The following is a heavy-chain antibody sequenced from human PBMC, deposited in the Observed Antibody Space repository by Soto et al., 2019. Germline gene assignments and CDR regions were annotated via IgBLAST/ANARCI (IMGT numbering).Heavy chain of an antibody. D-gene: IGHD6-13*01. V-gene: IGHV1-69*13. CDR3: AAPRYSSSSPDFDY. Sequence: SVKVSCKASGGTFSSYAISWVRQAPGQGLEWMGGIIPIFGTANYAQKFQGRVTITADESTSTAYMELSSLRSEDTAVYYCAAPRYSSSSPDFDYWGQGTLVTVSS. J-gene: IGHJ4*02. CDR2: IIPIFGTA. CDR1: GGTFSSYA.